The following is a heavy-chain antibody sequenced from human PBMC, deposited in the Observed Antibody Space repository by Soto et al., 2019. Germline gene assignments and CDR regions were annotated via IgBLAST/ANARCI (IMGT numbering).Heavy chain of an antibody. V-gene: IGHV1-69*06. CDR1: GGTFSSYA. CDR2: IIPIFGTA. D-gene: IGHD5-12*01. J-gene: IGHJ5*02. CDR3: AREEMATIENWFDP. Sequence: SVKVSCKASGGTFSSYAISWVRQAPGRGLEWMGGIIPIFGTANYAQKFQGRVTITADKSTSTAYMELSSLRSEDTAVYYCAREEMATIENWFDPWGQGTLVTVSS.